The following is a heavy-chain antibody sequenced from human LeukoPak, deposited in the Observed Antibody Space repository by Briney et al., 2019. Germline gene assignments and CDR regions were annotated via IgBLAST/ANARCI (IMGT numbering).Heavy chain of an antibody. D-gene: IGHD6-13*01. CDR2: ISAYNDNT. J-gene: IGHJ6*02. CDR1: GYIFTNCG. Sequence: ASVKVSCKASGYIFTNCGISWVRQAPGQGLEWMGWISAYNDNTNYAQNLQGRLTMTTDTSTSTAYMELRSLRSDDTAVYYCARDSSSWFYYFYGMDVWGQGTTVTVSS. CDR3: ARDSSSWFYYFYGMDV. V-gene: IGHV1-18*01.